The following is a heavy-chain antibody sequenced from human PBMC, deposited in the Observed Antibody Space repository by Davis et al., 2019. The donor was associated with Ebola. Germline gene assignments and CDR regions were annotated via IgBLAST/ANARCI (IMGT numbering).Heavy chain of an antibody. Sequence: ASVKVSCKASGYTFTGHYIHWVRQAPGQGLEWMGWINPNAGNTKYEQSFQGRVTMTRDTSINTAHVELSGLRSDDTAVYYCARDDKVMHFDYWGQGTLVTVSS. V-gene: IGHV1-2*02. D-gene: IGHD3-16*01. CDR1: GYTFTGHY. J-gene: IGHJ4*02. CDR3: ARDDKVMHFDY. CDR2: INPNAGNT.